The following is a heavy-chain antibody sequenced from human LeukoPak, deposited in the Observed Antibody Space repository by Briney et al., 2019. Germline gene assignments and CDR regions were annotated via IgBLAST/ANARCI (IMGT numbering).Heavy chain of an antibody. J-gene: IGHJ5*02. CDR1: GGSISSSSYY. V-gene: IGHV4-39*07. Sequence: SETLSLTCTVSGGSISSSSYYWGWICQPPGKGLEWIGSIYYSGSTYYSPSLKSRVTISVDTSKNQFSLKLSSVTAADTAVYYCARLVGIAAQEVKGWFDPWGQGTLVTVSS. CDR3: ARLVGIAAQEVKGWFDP. CDR2: IYYSGST. D-gene: IGHD6-13*01.